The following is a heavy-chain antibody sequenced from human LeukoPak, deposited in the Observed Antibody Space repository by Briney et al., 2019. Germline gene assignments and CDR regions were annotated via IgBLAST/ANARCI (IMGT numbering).Heavy chain of an antibody. J-gene: IGHJ6*02. CDR2: IYYSGST. CDR3: ARESLLATITSDYYYYYGMDV. D-gene: IGHD5-12*01. CDR1: GGSISSGGYY. Sequence: SQTLSLTCTVSGGSISSGGYYWSWIRQHPGKGLEWIGYIYYSGSTYYNPSLKSRVTISVDTSKNQFSLKLSSVTAADTAVYYCARESLLATITSDYYYYYGMDVWGQGTTVTVS. V-gene: IGHV4-31*03.